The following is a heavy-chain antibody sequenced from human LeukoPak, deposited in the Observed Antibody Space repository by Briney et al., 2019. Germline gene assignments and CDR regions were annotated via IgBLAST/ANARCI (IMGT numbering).Heavy chain of an antibody. Sequence: GRSLRLSCAASGFTFSSYGMHWVRQAPGKGLEWVAVIWYDGSNKYYADSVKGRFTISRDNSKNTLYLQMNSLRAEDTAVYYCARDGYSGSYSAFDIWGQGTMVTVFS. D-gene: IGHD1-26*01. J-gene: IGHJ3*02. CDR2: IWYDGSNK. CDR3: ARDGYSGSYSAFDI. CDR1: GFTFSSYG. V-gene: IGHV3-33*01.